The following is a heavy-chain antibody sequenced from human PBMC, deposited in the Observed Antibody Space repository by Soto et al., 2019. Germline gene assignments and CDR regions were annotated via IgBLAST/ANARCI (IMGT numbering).Heavy chain of an antibody. CDR3: AKGGCDGGSCYWGPIDY. Sequence: ASVKVSCKASGYTFTSYYMHWVRQAPGQGPEWMGIINPSGGSTSYAQKFQGRVTMTRDTSTSTVYMELSSLRSEDTAVYYCAKGGCDGGSCYWGPIDYWGQGTLVTVSS. J-gene: IGHJ4*02. CDR2: INPSGGST. D-gene: IGHD2-15*01. V-gene: IGHV1-46*03. CDR1: GYTFTSYY.